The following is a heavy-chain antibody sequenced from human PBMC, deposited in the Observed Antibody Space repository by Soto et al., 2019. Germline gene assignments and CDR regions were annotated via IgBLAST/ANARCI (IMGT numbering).Heavy chain of an antibody. J-gene: IGHJ3*02. D-gene: IGHD5-18*01. CDR1: GFTFSSYA. Sequence: QVQLVESGGGVVQPGRSLRLSCAASGFTFSSYAMHWVRQAPGKGLEWVAVISYDGSNKYYADSVKGRFTISRDNSKNTLYLQMNSLRADDTAVYYCARAHVDTAMKDAFDIWGQGTMVTVSS. CDR2: ISYDGSNK. CDR3: ARAHVDTAMKDAFDI. V-gene: IGHV3-30-3*01.